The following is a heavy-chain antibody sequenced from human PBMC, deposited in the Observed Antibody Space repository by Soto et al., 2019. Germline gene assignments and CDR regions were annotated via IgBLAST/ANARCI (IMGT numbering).Heavy chain of an antibody. CDR1: GGSISSGGYS. CDR2: IYHSGST. Sequence: SETLSLTCAVSGGSISSGGYSWSWIRQPPGKGLEWIGYIYHSGSTYYNPSLKSRVTISVDRSKNQFSLKLSSVTAADTAVYYCARAAYDSSFDYWGQGTLVTVSS. D-gene: IGHD3-22*01. V-gene: IGHV4-30-2*01. CDR3: ARAAYDSSFDY. J-gene: IGHJ4*02.